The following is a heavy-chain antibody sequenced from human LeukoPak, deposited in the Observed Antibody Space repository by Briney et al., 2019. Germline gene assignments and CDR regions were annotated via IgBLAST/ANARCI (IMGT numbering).Heavy chain of an antibody. CDR1: GYTFTSYG. J-gene: IGHJ4*02. V-gene: IGHV1-18*01. CDR2: ISAYNGNT. D-gene: IGHD1-26*01. CDR3: ARDWVGATTGYFDY. Sequence: ASVTVSCTASGYTFTSYGISWVRQAPGQGLEWMGWISAYNGNTNYAQKLQGRVTMTTDTSTSTAYMELRSLRSDDTAVYYCARDWVGATTGYFDYWGQGTLVTVSS.